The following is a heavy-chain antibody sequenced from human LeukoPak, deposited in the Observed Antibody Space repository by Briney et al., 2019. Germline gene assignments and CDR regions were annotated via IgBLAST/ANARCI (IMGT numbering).Heavy chain of an antibody. V-gene: IGHV1-46*01. D-gene: IGHD5-18*01. CDR2: INPSGGST. Sequence: ASVKVSCKASGYTLTSHYMHWVRQAPGQGLEWMGMINPSGGSTSYAQKFQGRVTMTRDTSTSTVYMELSSLGSEDTAVYYCASGYSYGYFDYWGQGTLVTVSS. CDR3: ASGYSYGYFDY. CDR1: GYTLTSHY. J-gene: IGHJ4*02.